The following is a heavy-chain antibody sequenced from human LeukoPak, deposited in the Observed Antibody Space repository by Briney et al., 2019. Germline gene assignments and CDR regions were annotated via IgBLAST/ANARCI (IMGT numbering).Heavy chain of an antibody. CDR2: IKQDGDEK. CDR3: ARGYCSGGSCYSAILDY. V-gene: IGHV3-7*01. Sequence: PGGSLRLSCAASGFTVDSNYLGWVRQAPGKGLEWVANIKQDGDEKYYVDSVKDRFTISRDNAKNSLYLQMNSLRAEDTAVYYCARGYCSGGSCYSAILDYWGQGTLVTVSS. D-gene: IGHD2-15*01. J-gene: IGHJ4*02. CDR1: GFTVDSNY.